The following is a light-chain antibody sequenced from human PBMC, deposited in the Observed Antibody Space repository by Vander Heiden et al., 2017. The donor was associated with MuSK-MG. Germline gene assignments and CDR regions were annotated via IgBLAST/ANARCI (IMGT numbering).Light chain of an antibody. CDR1: QSLLHSNGYNY. V-gene: IGKV2-28*01. Sequence: DIVMTQSPLSLPVTPGEPASISCRSSQSLLHSNGYNYLDWYLQKPGQSPQLLIYLGSNRDSGVPDRFSGSGSGTDFTLKISRVEAEDVGVYYGMQALQTLFGQGTRLEIK. CDR3: MQALQTL. J-gene: IGKJ5*01. CDR2: LGS.